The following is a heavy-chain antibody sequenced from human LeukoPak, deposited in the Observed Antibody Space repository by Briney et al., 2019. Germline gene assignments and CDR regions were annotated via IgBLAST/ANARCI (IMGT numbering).Heavy chain of an antibody. CDR3: VKGRGVLTTVTAHYFDY. CDR1: GFTFSSYV. J-gene: IGHJ4*02. CDR2: ISSDGGST. Sequence: GGSLRLSCSASGFTFSSYVMHWVRQAPGKGLEYVSGISSDGGSTYYADSVKGRFTISRDNSQNTLYLQMSSLRPEDTAVYYCVKGRGVLTTVTAHYFDYWGQGTLVTVSS. V-gene: IGHV3-64D*09. D-gene: IGHD4-17*01.